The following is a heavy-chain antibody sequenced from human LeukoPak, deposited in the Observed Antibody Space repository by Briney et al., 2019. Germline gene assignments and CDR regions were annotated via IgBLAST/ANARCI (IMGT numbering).Heavy chain of an antibody. D-gene: IGHD5-18*01. Sequence: SQTLSLTCAVSGGSISSGGYSWSWIRQPPGKGLEWIGYIYHSGSTYYNPSLKSRVTISVDRSKNQFSLKLSSVTAADTAVYYCASERWLGGYYWGQGTLVTVSS. CDR1: GGSISSGGYS. J-gene: IGHJ4*02. CDR2: IYHSGST. CDR3: ASERWLGGYY. V-gene: IGHV4-30-2*01.